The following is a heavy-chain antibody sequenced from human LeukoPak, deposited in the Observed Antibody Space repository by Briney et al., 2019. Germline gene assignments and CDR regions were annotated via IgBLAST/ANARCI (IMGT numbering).Heavy chain of an antibody. D-gene: IGHD4-17*01. CDR1: GGSISSYY. Sequence: SETLSLTCTVSGGSISSYYWSWIRQPAGKGLEWIGRIYTSGSTNYNPSLKSRVTMSVDTSKNQFSLQLNSVTPEDTALYYCARAVGDRDAFDIWGQGTMDTVSS. CDR3: ARAVGDRDAFDI. J-gene: IGHJ3*02. CDR2: IYTSGST. V-gene: IGHV4-4*07.